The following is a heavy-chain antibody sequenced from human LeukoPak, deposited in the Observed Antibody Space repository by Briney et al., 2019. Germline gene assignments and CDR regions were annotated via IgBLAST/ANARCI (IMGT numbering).Heavy chain of an antibody. J-gene: IGHJ5*02. CDR2: IYHSGST. Sequence: PSETLSLTCTVSGYSISSGCYWGWIRQPPGKGLEWIGSIYHSGSTYDNPSLKSRVTISVDTSKNQFSLKLSSVTAADTAVYYCARDDIVVVPAAMGNWFDPWGQGTLVTVSS. D-gene: IGHD2-2*01. CDR1: GYSISSGCY. V-gene: IGHV4-38-2*02. CDR3: ARDDIVVVPAAMGNWFDP.